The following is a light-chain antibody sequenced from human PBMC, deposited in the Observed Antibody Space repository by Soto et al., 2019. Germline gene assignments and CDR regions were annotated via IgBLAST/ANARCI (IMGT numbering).Light chain of an antibody. CDR3: SSYTSTTTVWV. CDR2: DLS. Sequence: SVLTQPASVSGSPGQSITISCTGASTDVGGYKFLSWYQQHPGKAPKLIIFDLSNRPSGVSNRFSGSKSGNAASLTISGLQPEDEAYYYCSSYTSTTTVWVFGGGTQLTVL. CDR1: STDVGGYKF. J-gene: IGLJ3*02. V-gene: IGLV2-14*01.